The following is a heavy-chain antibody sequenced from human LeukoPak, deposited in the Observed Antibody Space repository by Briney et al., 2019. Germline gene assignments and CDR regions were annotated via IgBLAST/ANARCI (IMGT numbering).Heavy chain of an antibody. D-gene: IGHD6-19*01. J-gene: IGHJ6*02. Sequence: PSETLSLTCTVSGGSISSYYWSWIRQPPGKGLEWIGYIYYSGSTNYNPSLKSRVTISVDTSKNQFSLKLSSVTAADTAVYYCARGGHSSGWYDYYGMDVRGQGTTVTVSS. V-gene: IGHV4-59*01. CDR1: GGSISSYY. CDR2: IYYSGST. CDR3: ARGGHSSGWYDYYGMDV.